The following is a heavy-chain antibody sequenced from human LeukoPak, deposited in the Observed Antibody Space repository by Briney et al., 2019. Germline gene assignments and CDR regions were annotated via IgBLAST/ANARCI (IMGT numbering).Heavy chain of an antibody. CDR3: AKDIRACSSTSCYAGSMRLGY. D-gene: IGHD2-2*01. J-gene: IGHJ4*02. Sequence: PGRSLRLSCAASGFTFDDYAMHWVRQAPGKGLEWVSGISWNSGSIGYADSVKGRFTIPRDNAKNSLYLQMNSLRAEDTALYYCAKDIRACSSTSCYAGSMRLGYWGQGTLVTVSS. CDR1: GFTFDDYA. CDR2: ISWNSGSI. V-gene: IGHV3-9*01.